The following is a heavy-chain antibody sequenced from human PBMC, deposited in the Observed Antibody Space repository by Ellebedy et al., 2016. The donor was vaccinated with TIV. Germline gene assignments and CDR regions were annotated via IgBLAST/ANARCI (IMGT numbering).Heavy chain of an antibody. D-gene: IGHD3-10*01. V-gene: IGHV4-34*01. Sequence: SETLSLXXAVYGGSFSGYFWTWIRRPPGKGLEWIGEINHSGSTNYNPSLKSRVTISVDTSKNQFSLKLSSATAADTAVYYCARKYYYGSGSYWGSYYYYYYMDVWGKGTTVTVSS. CDR3: ARKYYYGSGSYWGSYYYYYYMDV. J-gene: IGHJ6*03. CDR1: GGSFSGYF. CDR2: INHSGST.